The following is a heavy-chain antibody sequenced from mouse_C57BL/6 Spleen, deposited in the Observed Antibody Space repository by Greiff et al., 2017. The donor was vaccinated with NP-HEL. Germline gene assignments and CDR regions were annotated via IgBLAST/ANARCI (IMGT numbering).Heavy chain of an antibody. J-gene: IGHJ2*01. Sequence: VQLQQSGPELVKPGASVKISCKASGYTFTDYYMNWVKQSHGKSLEWIGDINPNNGGTSYNQKFKGKATLTVDKSSSTAYMELRSLTSEDSAVYYCARHGSSSYWGQGTTLTVSS. CDR2: INPNNGGT. V-gene: IGHV1-26*01. CDR1: GYTFTDYY. D-gene: IGHD1-1*01. CDR3: ARHGSSSY.